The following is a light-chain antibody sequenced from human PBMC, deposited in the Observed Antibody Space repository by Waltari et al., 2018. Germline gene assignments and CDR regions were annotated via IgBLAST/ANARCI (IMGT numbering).Light chain of an antibody. CDR1: KDIRKN. CDR2: DAS. J-gene: IGKJ2*01. V-gene: IGKV1-33*01. CDR3: QHYNNLPYT. Sequence: IQMTQSPSSLSASIGDSVTITCRASKDIRKNLSWFQERPGKAPKLLIYDASKLEAGGPSLLRGTGSGTDFSVTISSLQPEDSATYYCQHYNNLPYTFSRGTKLQIK.